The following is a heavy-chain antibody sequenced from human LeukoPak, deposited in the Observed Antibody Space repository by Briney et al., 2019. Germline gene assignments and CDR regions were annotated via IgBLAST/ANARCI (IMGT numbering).Heavy chain of an antibody. CDR1: GYTFSDYY. V-gene: IGHV1-18*04. Sequence: ASVKVSCKASGYTFSDYYMHWVRQAPGQGLEWMGWITTYSGNTYYAQKLQGRVTMTTDTSTCTAYMELRSLRSDDTAVYYCATPLIGQGVSLGYWGQGTLVTVSS. CDR3: ATPLIGQGVSLGY. J-gene: IGHJ4*02. CDR2: ITTYSGNT. D-gene: IGHD3-16*01.